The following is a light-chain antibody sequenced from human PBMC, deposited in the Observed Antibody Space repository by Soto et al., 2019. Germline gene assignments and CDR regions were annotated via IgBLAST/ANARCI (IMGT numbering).Light chain of an antibody. CDR1: SSDVGIYKF. CDR2: EVT. Sequence: QSALTQPPSASGSPGQSVTISCTGTSSDVGIYKFVSWYQQHPGKAPKLIIYEVTKRPSGVPDRFSGSKSGNTASLTVSGLQADDEADYYCSSYAGSNNLVFGGGTQLTVL. V-gene: IGLV2-8*01. J-gene: IGLJ2*01. CDR3: SSYAGSNNLV.